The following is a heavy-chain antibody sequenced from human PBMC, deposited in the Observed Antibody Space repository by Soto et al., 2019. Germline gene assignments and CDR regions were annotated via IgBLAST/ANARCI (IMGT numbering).Heavy chain of an antibody. D-gene: IGHD3-3*01. Sequence: SETLSLTCTVSGGSISSSSYYWGWIRQPPGKGLEWIGSIYYSGSTYYNPSLKSRVTISVDTSKNQFSLKLSSVTAADTAVYYCARSRRAIFEQGRFDPWGQGTLVTVSS. CDR1: GGSISSSSYY. CDR3: ARSRRAIFEQGRFDP. J-gene: IGHJ5*02. V-gene: IGHV4-39*01. CDR2: IYYSGST.